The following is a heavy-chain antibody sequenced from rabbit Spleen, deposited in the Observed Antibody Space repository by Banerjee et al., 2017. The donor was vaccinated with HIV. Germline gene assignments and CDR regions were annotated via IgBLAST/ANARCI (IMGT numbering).Heavy chain of an antibody. CDR2: IGTGTGTS. CDR1: GVSFSFNSY. CDR3: ARQTGDAWYAGGL. V-gene: IGHV1S40*01. D-gene: IGHD4-2*01. J-gene: IGHJ4*01. Sequence: QSLEESGGDLVKPGASLTLTCTASGVSFSFNSYMCWVRQAPGKGLEWIGCIGTGTGTSYYASWAKGRFTIAKTSSTTVTLQMTSLTAADMATYFRARQTGDAWYAGGLWGPGTLVTVS.